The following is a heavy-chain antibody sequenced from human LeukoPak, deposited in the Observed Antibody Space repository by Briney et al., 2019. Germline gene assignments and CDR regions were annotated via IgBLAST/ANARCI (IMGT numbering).Heavy chain of an antibody. Sequence: ASVKVCCKVSGYTLTELSMHWVRQAPGKGLEWMGGFDPEDGETIYAQKFQGRVTMTEDTSTDTAYMELSSLRSEDTAVYYCHAYYYGSGIDDDYWGQGTLVTVSS. CDR3: HAYYYGSGIDDDY. D-gene: IGHD3-10*01. V-gene: IGHV1-24*01. CDR2: FDPEDGET. CDR1: GYTLTELS. J-gene: IGHJ4*02.